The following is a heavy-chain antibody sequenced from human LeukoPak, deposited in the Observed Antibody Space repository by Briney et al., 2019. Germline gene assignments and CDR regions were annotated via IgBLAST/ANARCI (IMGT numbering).Heavy chain of an antibody. D-gene: IGHD4/OR15-4a*01. V-gene: IGHV4-38-2*02. CDR3: ARAYDYRGYFFYYYMDV. J-gene: IGHJ6*03. CDR2: IYHSGNT. CDR1: GYSISTGYY. Sequence: SETLSLTCIVSGYSISTGYYWGWIRQPPGKGLEWIGSIYHSGNTYYNPSLKSRVTISVDTSKNQFSLKLSSVTAADTAVYYCARAYDYRGYFFYYYMDVWGKGTTVTVSS.